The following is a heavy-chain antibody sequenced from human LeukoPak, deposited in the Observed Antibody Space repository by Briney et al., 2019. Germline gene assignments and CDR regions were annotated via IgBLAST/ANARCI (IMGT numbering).Heavy chain of an antibody. J-gene: IGHJ4*02. CDR2: ISYDGSNK. CDR3: AREGNYGARYLDH. D-gene: IGHD4/OR15-4a*01. CDR1: GFTFSSYA. Sequence: GGSLRLSCAASGFTFSSYAMHWVRQAPGKGLEWVAVISYDGSNKYYADSVRGRFTISRHNAKNSIYLQLSSLRAEDSAVYYCAREGNYGARYLDHWGQGALVLVSS. V-gene: IGHV3-30*04.